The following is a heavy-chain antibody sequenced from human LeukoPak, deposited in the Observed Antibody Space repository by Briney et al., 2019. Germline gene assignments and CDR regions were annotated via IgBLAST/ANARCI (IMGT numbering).Heavy chain of an antibody. CDR1: GYTFTSDD. CDR2: MNPNSGNT. V-gene: IGHV1-8*01. J-gene: IGHJ6*02. CDR3: ARSGSMVRGAYYYYGMDV. D-gene: IGHD3-10*01. Sequence: ASVKVSCKASGYTFTSDDINWVRQATGQGLEWMGWMNPNSGNTGYAQKFQGRVTMTRNTSISTAYMELSSLRSEDTAVYYCARSGSMVRGAYYYYGMDVWGQGTTVTVSS.